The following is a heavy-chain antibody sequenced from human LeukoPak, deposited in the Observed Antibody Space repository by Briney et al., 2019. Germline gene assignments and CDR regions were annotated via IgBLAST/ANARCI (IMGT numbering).Heavy chain of an antibody. Sequence: PSETLSLTCAVYGGSFSGYYWSWIRQPPGKGLEWIGEINHSGSTNNNPSLKSRVTISVDTSKNQFSLKLSSVTAADTAVYYCARRGGGWFDYWGQGTLVTVSS. D-gene: IGHD2-15*01. J-gene: IGHJ4*02. V-gene: IGHV4-34*01. CDR2: INHSGST. CDR3: ARRGGGWFDY. CDR1: GGSFSGYY.